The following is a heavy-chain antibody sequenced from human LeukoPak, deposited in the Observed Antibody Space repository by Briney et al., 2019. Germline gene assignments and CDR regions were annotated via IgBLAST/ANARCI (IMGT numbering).Heavy chain of an antibody. V-gene: IGHV3-7*01. CDR3: ARGYGNYGY. J-gene: IGHJ4*02. CDR1: AFTFSSYW. CDR2: IKQDGSEK. D-gene: IGHD4-11*01. Sequence: GGSLRLSCAASAFTFSSYWMSWVRQAPGKGLEWVANIKQDGSEKYYVDSVKGRFTISRDNAKNSLYLQMNSLRAEDTAVYYCARGYGNYGYWGQGTLVTVSS.